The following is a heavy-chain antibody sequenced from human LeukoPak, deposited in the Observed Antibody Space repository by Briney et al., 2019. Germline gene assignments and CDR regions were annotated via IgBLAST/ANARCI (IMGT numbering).Heavy chain of an antibody. J-gene: IGHJ2*01. CDR3: ARPYCSSHSCYPWYLDL. CDR1: GFTFNSYW. Sequence: GGSLRLSWAASGFTFNSYWLHWVRQAPGKGLVWVSRINTGGRITNYADSVKGRFTISRDNAKNTLFPQMDSLRVEDTAVYYCARPYCSSHSCYPWYLDLWGRGTLVTVSS. V-gene: IGHV3-74*01. CDR2: INTGGRIT. D-gene: IGHD2-2*01.